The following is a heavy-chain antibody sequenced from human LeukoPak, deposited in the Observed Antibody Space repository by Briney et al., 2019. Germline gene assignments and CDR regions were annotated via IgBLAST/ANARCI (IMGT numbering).Heavy chain of an antibody. CDR1: GFTFSSYW. CDR2: IKQDGSEK. D-gene: IGHD4-23*01. V-gene: IGHV3-7*01. CDR3: ARDLDYGGNLPYY. J-gene: IGHJ4*02. Sequence: GGPLRLSCAASGFTFSSYWMNWVRQAPGKGLEWVANIKQDGSEKYYVDSVKGRFTISRDNAKNSLYLQMNSLRAEDTAVYYCARDLDYGGNLPYYWGQGTLVTVSS.